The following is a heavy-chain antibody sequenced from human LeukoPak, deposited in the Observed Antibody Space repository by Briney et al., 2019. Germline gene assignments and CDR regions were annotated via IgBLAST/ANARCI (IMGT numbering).Heavy chain of an antibody. CDR3: ARAYYHDTSCYQGFDF. J-gene: IGHJ4*02. V-gene: IGHV1-18*01. CDR2: ISAYNGNT. CDR1: GYTFSSHG. D-gene: IGHD3-22*01. Sequence: GASVKVSCKASGYTFSSHGYTWVRQAPGQGLEWMGWISAYNGNTDYAQKFQGRVAMTTDTSTSTAYMELRSLRSDDTAVYFCARAYYHDTSCYQGFDFWGQGTLVTVSS.